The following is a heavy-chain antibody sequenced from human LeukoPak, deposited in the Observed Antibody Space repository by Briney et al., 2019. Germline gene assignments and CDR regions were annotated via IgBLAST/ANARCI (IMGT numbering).Heavy chain of an antibody. CDR2: IRSKTYGGTS. V-gene: IGHV3-49*03. CDR3: ARSDWGGY. D-gene: IGHD7-27*01. J-gene: IGHJ4*01. Sequence: GGSLRLSCTASGFTFDDYAMSWFRQAPGKGLEWVGFIRSKTYGGTSEYAASVKGRFSISRDDFKSIAYLHMNSLKTEDTAVYYCARSDWGGYWGQGTLVTVSS. CDR1: GFTFDDYA.